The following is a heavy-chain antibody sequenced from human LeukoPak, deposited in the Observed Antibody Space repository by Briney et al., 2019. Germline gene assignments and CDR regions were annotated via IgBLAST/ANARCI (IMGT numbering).Heavy chain of an antibody. CDR1: GGIFSSYA. V-gene: IGHV1-69*05. J-gene: IGHJ4*02. CDR3: ARDRWELLYFDY. D-gene: IGHD1-26*01. Sequence: SVKVSCKASGGIFSSYAISWVRQAPGQGLEWMGRIIPIFGTANYARKFQGRVTITTDESTSTAYMELSSLRSEDTAVYYCARDRWELLYFDYWGQGTLVTVSS. CDR2: IIPIFGTA.